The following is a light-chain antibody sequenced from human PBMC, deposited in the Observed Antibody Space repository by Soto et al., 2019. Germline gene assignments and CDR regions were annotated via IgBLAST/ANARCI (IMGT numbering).Light chain of an antibody. CDR2: GAS. J-gene: IGKJ2*01. Sequence: EIVLTQSPGTLSLSPGERATLSCRASQSVSSSYLAWYQQKPGQAPRLLIYGASGRATGIPDRFSGSGSGTDFTLTISRLEPVDFAVYYCQQYGSSPGYTFGQGTKLEIK. CDR3: QQYGSSPGYT. V-gene: IGKV3-20*01. CDR1: QSVSSSY.